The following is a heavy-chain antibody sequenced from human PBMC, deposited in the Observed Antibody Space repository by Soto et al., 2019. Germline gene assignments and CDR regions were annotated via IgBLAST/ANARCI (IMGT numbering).Heavy chain of an antibody. J-gene: IGHJ4*02. CDR3: ARLSFGDQGNY. CDR1: GDSMSGYY. Sequence: QVQLQESGPGLVKPSETLSLTCTVSGDSMSGYYWSWIRQSPGRRLEWIGYIFHSGTTNYNPSLKSRLSMSVDASKNQFSLRVTSVTAADTAIYYCARLSFGDQGNYLGQGTLVTVSS. V-gene: IGHV4-59*01. CDR2: IFHSGTT. D-gene: IGHD2-21*02.